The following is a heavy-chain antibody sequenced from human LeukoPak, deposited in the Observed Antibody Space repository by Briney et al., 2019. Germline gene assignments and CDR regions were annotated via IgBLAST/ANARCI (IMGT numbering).Heavy chain of an antibody. CDR3: AMNSVVANPQYEY. J-gene: IGHJ4*02. CDR2: IVPSINFE. V-gene: IGHV1-69*04. D-gene: IGHD2-15*01. Sequence: GASVKVSCKASGDRPDMYAVSWVRQAPGQGLEWMGRIVPSINFERYAQRFQDRLTITADTSTSTAYMELRGLRSEDTAVYFCAMNSVVANPQYEYWGQGSLVTVSS. CDR1: GDRPDMYA.